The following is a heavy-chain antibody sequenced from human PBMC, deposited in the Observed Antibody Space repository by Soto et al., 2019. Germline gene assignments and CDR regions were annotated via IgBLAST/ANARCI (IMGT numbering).Heavy chain of an antibody. J-gene: IGHJ4*02. D-gene: IGHD2-2*01. CDR2: TYYRSKWYT. CDR1: GDSVSSNSAV. Sequence: SHTLSLTCAIPGDSVSSNSAVWNWIRQSPSRGLEWLWRTYYRSKWYTDYAVSVKSRITINPDISHNQVSLHLNSVTPDDTAVYYCVRRPGKRSLVSWSQGTRVTVSX. CDR3: VRRPGKRSLVS. V-gene: IGHV6-1*01.